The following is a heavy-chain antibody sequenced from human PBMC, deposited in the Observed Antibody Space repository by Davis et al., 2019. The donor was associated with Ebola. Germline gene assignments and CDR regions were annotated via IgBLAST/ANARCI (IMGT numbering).Heavy chain of an antibody. J-gene: IGHJ4*02. CDR3: ARGRSTHRC. Sequence: PSETLSLTCTVSGGSISPYYWSWIRQTPGKGLDWIGYVEHHGRTEYIPSFSSRITISVDTSQNQFSLRLTSVTPADTAVYYCARGRSTHRCWGQGARVTVST. CDR2: VEHHGRT. D-gene: IGHD4-11*01. V-gene: IGHV4-59*01. CDR1: GGSISPYY.